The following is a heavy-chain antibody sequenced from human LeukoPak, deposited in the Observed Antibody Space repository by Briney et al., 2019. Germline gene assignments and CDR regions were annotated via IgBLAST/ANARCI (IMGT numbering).Heavy chain of an antibody. CDR1: GGSISSSSYY. CDR3: ARVGRWLQSPYYFDY. D-gene: IGHD5-24*01. Sequence: SETLSLTCTVSGGSISSSSYYWSWIRQPPGKGLEWIGEINHSGSTNYNPSLKSRVTISVDTSKNQFSLKLSSVTAADTAVYYCARVGRWLQSPYYFDYWGQGTLVTVSS. J-gene: IGHJ4*02. V-gene: IGHV4-39*07. CDR2: INHSGST.